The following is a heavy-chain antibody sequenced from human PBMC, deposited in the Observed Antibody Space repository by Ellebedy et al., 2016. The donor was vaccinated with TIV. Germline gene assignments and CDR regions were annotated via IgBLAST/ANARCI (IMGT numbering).Heavy chain of an antibody. CDR3: AKGLGYCSSTSCYRWGMRSYYFDY. CDR2: ISYDGSNK. D-gene: IGHD2-2*02. CDR1: GFTFSSYG. J-gene: IGHJ4*02. Sequence: GESLKISXAASGFTFSSYGMHWVRQAPGKGLEWVAVISYDGSNKYYADSVKGRFTISRDNSKNTLYLQMNSLRAEDTAVYYCAKGLGYCSSTSCYRWGMRSYYFDYWGQGTLVTVSS. V-gene: IGHV3-30*18.